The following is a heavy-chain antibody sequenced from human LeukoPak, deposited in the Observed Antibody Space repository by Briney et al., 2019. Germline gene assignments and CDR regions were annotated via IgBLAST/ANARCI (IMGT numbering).Heavy chain of an antibody. D-gene: IGHD2-15*01. Sequence: GGSLRLSCAASGFTVSDYYMSWIRQAPGKGLEWVSYITSSGSTIYYADSVKGRFTISRDNAKNSLYLQMNSLRAEDTAVYYCARDPVYCSGGTCYSVYFDYWGQGTLVTVSS. CDR2: ITSSGSTI. CDR1: GFTVSDYY. V-gene: IGHV3-11*01. CDR3: ARDPVYCSGGTCYSVYFDY. J-gene: IGHJ4*02.